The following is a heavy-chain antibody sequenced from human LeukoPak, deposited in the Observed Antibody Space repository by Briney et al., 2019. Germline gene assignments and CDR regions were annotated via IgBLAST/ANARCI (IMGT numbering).Heavy chain of an antibody. CDR3: AGLRFLEWSPSPYYYYGMDV. D-gene: IGHD3-3*01. CDR2: ISAYNGNT. J-gene: IGHJ6*02. Sequence: ASVKVSCKASGYTFTSYGISWVRQAPGQGLEWMGWISAYNGNTNYAQKFQGRVTITADESTSTAYMELSSLRSEDTAVYYCAGLRFLEWSPSPYYYYGMDVWGQGTTVTVSS. V-gene: IGHV1-18*01. CDR1: GYTFTSYG.